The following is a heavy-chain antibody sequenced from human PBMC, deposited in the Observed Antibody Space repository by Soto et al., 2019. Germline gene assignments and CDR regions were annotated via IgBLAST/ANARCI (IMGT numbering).Heavy chain of an antibody. D-gene: IGHD5-12*01. J-gene: IGHJ4*02. Sequence: KISCKASGGTFSSYAISWVRQAPGQGLEWMGGIIPIFGTANYAQKFQGRVTITADESTSTAYMELSSLRSEDTAVYYRARGGDIVAISTLVYLLYWGQGTLVTVSS. V-gene: IGHV1-69*01. CDR2: IIPIFGTA. CDR1: GGTFSSYA. CDR3: ARGGDIVAISTLVYLLY.